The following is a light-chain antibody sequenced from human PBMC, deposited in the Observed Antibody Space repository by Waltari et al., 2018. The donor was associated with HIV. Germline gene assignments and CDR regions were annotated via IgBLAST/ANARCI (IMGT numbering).Light chain of an antibody. J-gene: IGLJ1*01. CDR3: LLYYGGGRPYV. CDR1: TGAVTSDYY. CDR2: RTS. Sequence: QTVVSQEPSLTVSPGGTVTLTCASSTGAVTSDYYPTWFQQNPGKAPRVLIYRTSRKPSGTPARCSGSLLGGKAALTMSGVQPEDEAEYYCLLYYGGGRPYVFGTGTKVTVL. V-gene: IGLV7-43*01.